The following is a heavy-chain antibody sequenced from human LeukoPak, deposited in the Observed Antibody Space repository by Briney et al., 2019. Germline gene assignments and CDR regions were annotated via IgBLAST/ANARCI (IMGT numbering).Heavy chain of an antibody. D-gene: IGHD3-10*01. J-gene: IGHJ5*02. CDR1: CVYISSHY. Sequence: SETLSLTCTVSCVYISSHYWSCIRPPPGKGLEGSGYIYYSGRTNYNPSLKSRVTISVDTSKNQFSMKLSSVTAADTAVYYCAREGSGSNDWSFSEYNCFDPWGQGTLVTVSS. V-gene: IGHV4-59*11. CDR3: AREGSGSNDWSFSEYNCFDP. CDR2: IYYSGRT.